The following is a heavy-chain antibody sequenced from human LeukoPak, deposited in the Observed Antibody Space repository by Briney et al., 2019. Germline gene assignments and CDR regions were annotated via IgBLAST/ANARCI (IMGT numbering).Heavy chain of an antibody. D-gene: IGHD3-10*01. CDR2: ISGSGDAT. V-gene: IGHV3-23*01. J-gene: IGHJ4*02. CDR3: AKSDCASDGCKLLNY. CDR1: GFPFSSHW. Sequence: GGSLRLSCAASGFPFSSHWLSWVRQAPGKRLEWVSSISGSGDATRYADSVMGRFTISRDNAKNTLSLQMNSLRAEDTAVYYCAKSDCASDGCKLLNYWGQGTLVTASS.